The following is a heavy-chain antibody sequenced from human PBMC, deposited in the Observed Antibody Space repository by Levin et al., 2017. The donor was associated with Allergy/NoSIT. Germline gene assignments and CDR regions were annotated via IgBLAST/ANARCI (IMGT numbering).Heavy chain of an antibody. CDR2: IYPGDSDT. CDR1: GYSFTSYW. V-gene: IGHV5-51*01. Sequence: ASVKVSCQVSGYSFTSYWIGWVRQMPGKGLEWMGIIYPGDSDTKYSPSFQGQVTISADKSIRTAYLQWSSLRASDAAMYFCARGDPFDYWGQGTLVTVSS. CDR3: ARGDPFDY. J-gene: IGHJ4*02.